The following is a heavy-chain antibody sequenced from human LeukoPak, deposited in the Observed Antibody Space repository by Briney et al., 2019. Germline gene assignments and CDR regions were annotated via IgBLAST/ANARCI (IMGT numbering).Heavy chain of an antibody. CDR2: MYFNSGAT. V-gene: IGHV1-2*02. D-gene: IGHD5-12*01. CDR3: AREGSSASGQDWYAFDI. CDR1: GFTFRDYY. Sequence: GASVKVSCKASGFTFRDYYVQWVRQVPGQGLEWVGWMYFNSGATRYAQTFQGRVTLTGDASINTVYMELVSLGSDDTAMYYCAREGSSASGQDWYAFDIWGQATMVTVSS. J-gene: IGHJ3*02.